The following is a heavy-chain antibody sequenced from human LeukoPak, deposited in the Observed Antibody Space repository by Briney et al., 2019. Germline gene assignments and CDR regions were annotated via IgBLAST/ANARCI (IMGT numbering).Heavy chain of an antibody. CDR3: ARTPSRDGYSHIDF. J-gene: IGHJ4*02. D-gene: IGHD5-24*01. Sequence: PGGSLRLSCAASGFTFTNHAMAWVRLAPGKGLEWVSTLSDSGASTYYAASVKGRFTISRDNSRNTMYLQMDSLRDDDTGVYFCARTPSRDGYSHIDFWGQGALVTVSS. CDR2: LSDSGAST. V-gene: IGHV3-23*01. CDR1: GFTFTNHA.